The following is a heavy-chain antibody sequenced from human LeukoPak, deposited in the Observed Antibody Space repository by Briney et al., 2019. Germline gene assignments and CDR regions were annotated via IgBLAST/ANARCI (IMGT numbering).Heavy chain of an antibody. V-gene: IGHV1-2*02. CDR1: GYTFTGYY. J-gene: IGHJ4*02. Sequence: ASVKVSCKASGYTFTGYYMHWVRQAPGQGLGWMGWINPNSGGTNYAQKFQGRVTMTRDTSISTAYMELSRLRSDDTAVYYCASAIYSYGYFDYWGQGTLVTVSS. CDR3: ASAIYSYGYFDY. CDR2: INPNSGGT. D-gene: IGHD5-18*01.